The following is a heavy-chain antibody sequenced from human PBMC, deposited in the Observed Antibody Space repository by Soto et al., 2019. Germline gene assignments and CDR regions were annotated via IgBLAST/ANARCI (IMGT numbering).Heavy chain of an antibody. J-gene: IGHJ4*02. CDR3: ARDQKASWYTSYSDY. D-gene: IGHD6-13*01. CDR1: GFTFSTYN. V-gene: IGHV3-48*01. Sequence: EVQLVESGGGLVQPGGSLRLSCTTSGFTFSTYNMNWVRQAPGKGLEWVSYISSSSSIIYYADSVKGRFTISRDDAKNSLYLQMNSLRSEDTAVYFCARDQKASWYTSYSDYWGQGTLVTVSS. CDR2: ISSSSSII.